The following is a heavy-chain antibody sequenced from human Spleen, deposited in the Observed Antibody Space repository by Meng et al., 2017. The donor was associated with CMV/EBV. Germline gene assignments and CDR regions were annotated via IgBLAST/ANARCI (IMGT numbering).Heavy chain of an antibody. D-gene: IGHD3-22*01. Sequence: ASVKVSCKASGYTFTGYYMHWVRQAPGQGLEWMGWISAYNGNTNYAQKLQGRVTMTTDTSTSTAYMELRSLRSDDTAVYYCARSVSRLLPFNFDYWGQGTLVTVSS. CDR1: GYTFTGYY. V-gene: IGHV1-18*04. CDR3: ARSVSRLLPFNFDY. J-gene: IGHJ4*02. CDR2: ISAYNGNT.